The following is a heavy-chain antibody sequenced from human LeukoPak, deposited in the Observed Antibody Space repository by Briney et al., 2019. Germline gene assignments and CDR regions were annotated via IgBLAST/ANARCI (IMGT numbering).Heavy chain of an antibody. CDR1: GGSISSSSYY. CDR3: ARHWPARGGYNYYFDY. Sequence: SETLSLTCTISGGSISSSSYYWGWIRQPPGKGLEWIGSIYYSGSTYYNPSLKSRVTISVDTSKNQFSLKLSSVTAADTAVYYCARHWPARGGYNYYFDYWGQGTLVTVSS. V-gene: IGHV4-39*01. CDR2: IYYSGST. J-gene: IGHJ4*02. D-gene: IGHD5-24*01.